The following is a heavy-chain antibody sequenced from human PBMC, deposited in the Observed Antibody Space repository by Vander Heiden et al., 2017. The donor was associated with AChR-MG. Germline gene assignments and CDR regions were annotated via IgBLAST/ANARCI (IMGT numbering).Heavy chain of an antibody. V-gene: IGHV1-8*01. Sequence: QVQLVQSGAEVKKPGASVKVSCKASGYTFTSYDINWVRQATGQGLEWMGWMNPNSGNTGYAQKFQGRVTMTRNTSISTAYMELSSLRSEDTAVYYCALRPRYCSGGSCPLGYWGQGTLVTVSS. CDR2: MNPNSGNT. J-gene: IGHJ4*02. CDR3: ALRPRYCSGGSCPLGY. D-gene: IGHD2-15*01. CDR1: GYTFTSYD.